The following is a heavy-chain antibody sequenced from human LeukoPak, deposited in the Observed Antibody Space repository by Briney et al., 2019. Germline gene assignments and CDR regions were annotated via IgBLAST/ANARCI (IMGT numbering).Heavy chain of an antibody. CDR1: GGSSSSSNW. CDR3: ALRDISSGWYYFDY. J-gene: IGHJ4*02. D-gene: IGHD6-19*01. CDR2: IDHSGRT. V-gene: IGHV4-4*02. Sequence: SETLSLTCAVSGGSSSSSNWWNWVRQPPGKGLEWIGEIDHSGRTNYNPSLKSRVTISVDTSKNQFSLKLSSVTAADTAVYYCALRDISSGWYYFDYWGQGTLVTVSS.